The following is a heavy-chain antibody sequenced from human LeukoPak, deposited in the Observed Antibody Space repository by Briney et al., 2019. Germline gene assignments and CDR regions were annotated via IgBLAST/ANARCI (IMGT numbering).Heavy chain of an antibody. CDR3: ARLLLGSTVIDY. CDR2: MFYTGST. Sequence: PSETLSLTCTVSGVSIRDNNYYWGWVRQPPGKGLEWIGSMFYTGSTYYNPSLRPRVTLSVDTSKNQLSLNLKSGTAADTAVYFCARLLLGSTVIDYWGQGALVIVSS. CDR1: GVSIRDNNYY. J-gene: IGHJ4*02. V-gene: IGHV4-39*01. D-gene: IGHD2-8*02.